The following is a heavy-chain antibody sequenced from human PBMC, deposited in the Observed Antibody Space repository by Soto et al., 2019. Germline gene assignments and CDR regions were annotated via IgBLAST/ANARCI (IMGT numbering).Heavy chain of an antibody. CDR1: GYTFTSYG. D-gene: IGHD6-25*01. Sequence: QVQLVQSGAEVKKPGASVKVSCKASGYTFTSYGFSWVRQAPGQGLEWMGWISTYNGNTNYAQKLQGRVTITTDTSTSTAYMELRSLRSDDTAVYYCARSGSGAAYYYHGLDVWGQGTTVTVSS. CDR2: ISTYNGNT. J-gene: IGHJ6*02. CDR3: ARSGSGAAYYYHGLDV. V-gene: IGHV1-18*04.